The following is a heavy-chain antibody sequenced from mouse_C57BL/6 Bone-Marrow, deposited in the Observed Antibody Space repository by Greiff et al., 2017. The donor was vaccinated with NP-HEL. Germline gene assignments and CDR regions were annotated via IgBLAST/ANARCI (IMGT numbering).Heavy chain of an antibody. CDR3: AKIEDYGSRGYFDY. J-gene: IGHJ2*01. Sequence: EVQLQQSGPELVKPGASVKISCKASGYSFTDYNMNWVKQSNGKSLEWIGVINPNYGTTSYNQKFKGKATLTVDQSSSTAYMQLNSLTSEDSAVYYCAKIEDYGSRGYFDYWGQGTTLTVSS. D-gene: IGHD1-1*01. CDR2: INPNYGTT. CDR1: GYSFTDYN. V-gene: IGHV1-39*01.